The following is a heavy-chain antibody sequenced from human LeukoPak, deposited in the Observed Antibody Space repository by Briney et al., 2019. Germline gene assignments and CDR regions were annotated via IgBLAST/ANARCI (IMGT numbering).Heavy chain of an antibody. D-gene: IGHD3-10*01. Sequence: ASVKVSCKASGYTFTSYGISWVRQAPGQGLEWMGWISAYNGNTNYAQKFQGRVTMTRNTSISTAYMELSSLRSEDTAVYYCAILYGSGSYNDWGQGTLVTVSS. CDR3: AILYGSGSYND. J-gene: IGHJ4*02. CDR2: ISAYNGNT. CDR1: GYTFTSYG. V-gene: IGHV1-18*01.